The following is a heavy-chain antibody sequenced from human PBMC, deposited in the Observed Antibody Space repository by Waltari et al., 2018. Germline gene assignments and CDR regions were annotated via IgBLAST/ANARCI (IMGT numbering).Heavy chain of an antibody. CDR1: GFTVSHNY. V-gene: IGHV3-53*01. Sequence: EVQLVESGGGLIQPGGSLRLSCVASGFTVSHNYMSWVRQAPGKGLEGVSVLHAGGAAYYAESVKGRFTVSRDNSKNTLYLQMNSLRDEDTAIYFCARAGLGSPSQWLQLLDLWGQGTLVTVSS. CDR3: ARAGLGSPSQWLQLLDL. CDR2: LHAGGAA. J-gene: IGHJ5*02. D-gene: IGHD5-12*01.